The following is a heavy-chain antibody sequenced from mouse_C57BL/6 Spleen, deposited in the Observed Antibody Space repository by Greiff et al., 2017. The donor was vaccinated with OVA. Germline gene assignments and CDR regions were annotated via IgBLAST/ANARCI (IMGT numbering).Heavy chain of an antibody. Sequence: VQLQQSGPGLVQPSQSLSITCTVSGFSLTSYGVHWVRQSPGKGLEWLGVIWSGGSTDYNAAFISRLSISKDNSKSQVFFKMNSLQADDTAIYYCATITTVVDYYAMDYWGQGTSVTVSS. D-gene: IGHD1-1*01. CDR2: IWSGGST. V-gene: IGHV2-2*01. CDR1: GFSLTSYG. CDR3: ATITTVVDYYAMDY. J-gene: IGHJ4*01.